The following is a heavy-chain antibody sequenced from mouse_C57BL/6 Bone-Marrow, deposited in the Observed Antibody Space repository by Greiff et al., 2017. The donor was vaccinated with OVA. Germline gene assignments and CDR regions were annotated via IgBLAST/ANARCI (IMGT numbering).Heavy chain of an antibody. D-gene: IGHD1-1*01. CDR2: INPGSGGT. CDR3: ARSDYYGSSYGYFDV. V-gene: IGHV1-54*01. CDR1: GYAFTNYL. Sequence: VQLQESGAELVRPGTSVKVSCKASGYAFTNYLIEWVKQRPGQGLEWIGVINPGSGGTNYNEKFKGKATLTADKSSSTAYMQLSSLTSEDSAVYFCARSDYYGSSYGYFDVRGTGTTVTVSS. J-gene: IGHJ1*03.